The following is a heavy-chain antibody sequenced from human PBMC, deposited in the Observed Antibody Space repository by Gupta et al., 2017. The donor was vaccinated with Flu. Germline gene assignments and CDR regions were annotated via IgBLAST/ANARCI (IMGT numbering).Heavy chain of an antibody. CDR3: ARDRRDLDKGYYYYYMDV. V-gene: IGHV3-11*01. CDR2: ITSSGRSV. D-gene: IGHD3-9*01. Sequence: QVQLVQSGGGLVNPGGSLGLSCVASGFTFTDHFMSWIRTAPGEGPEWFAYITSSGRSVYYADSVKGRFTVTRDNARNSVFLHMHNLRPQDTAIYYCARDRRDLDKGYYYYYMDVWGKGATVTVSS. J-gene: IGHJ6*03. CDR1: GFTFTDHF.